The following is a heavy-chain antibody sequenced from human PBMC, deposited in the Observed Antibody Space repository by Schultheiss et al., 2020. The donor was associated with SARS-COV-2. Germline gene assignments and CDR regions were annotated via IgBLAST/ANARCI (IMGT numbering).Heavy chain of an antibody. D-gene: IGHD2-15*01. CDR2: INHSGST. Sequence: SQTLSLTCTVSRGSFGEYYWSWIRQPPGKGLEWIGEINHSGSTNYNPSLKSRVTISVDTSKNQFSLKLSSVTAADTAVYYCARGVLGRTDYWGQGTLVTVSS. CDR1: RGSFGEYY. CDR3: ARGVLGRTDY. V-gene: IGHV4-34*01. J-gene: IGHJ4*02.